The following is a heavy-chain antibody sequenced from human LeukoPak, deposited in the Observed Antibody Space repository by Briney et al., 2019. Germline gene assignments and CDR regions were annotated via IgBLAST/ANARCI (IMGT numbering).Heavy chain of an antibody. J-gene: IGHJ4*02. CDR3: ARDRGVPGHYFDY. CDR2: ISSSTNTI. V-gene: IGHV3-48*01. Sequence: GGSLRLSCAASGLTLSSYSMNWVRQAPGKGLEWVSYISSSTNTIYYADSVKGRFTISRDNAKNSLYLQMNSLRGEDTAVYYCARDRGVPGHYFDYWGQGTLVTVSS. D-gene: IGHD3-10*01. CDR1: GLTLSSYS.